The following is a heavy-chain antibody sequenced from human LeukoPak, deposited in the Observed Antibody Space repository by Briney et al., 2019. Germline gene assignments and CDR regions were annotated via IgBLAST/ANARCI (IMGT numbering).Heavy chain of an antibody. CDR3: ARARSPYYDSNGPDILYAFEI. CDR2: TSSSSSYI. J-gene: IGHJ3*02. CDR1: GFTFSSYS. V-gene: IGHV3-21*01. Sequence: PGGSLRLSCAASGFTFSSYSMNWVRQAPGKGLEWVSSTSSSSSYIYYADSVKGRFTISRDNARDFLYLQMNSLRAEDTAVYYCARARSPYYDSNGPDILYAFEIWGQGTMVTVSS. D-gene: IGHD3-22*01.